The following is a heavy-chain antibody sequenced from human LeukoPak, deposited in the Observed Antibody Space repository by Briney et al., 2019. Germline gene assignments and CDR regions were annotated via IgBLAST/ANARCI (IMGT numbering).Heavy chain of an antibody. J-gene: IGHJ4*02. CDR1: GFTFSSYA. CDR2: IGGSGGST. CDR3: ARDKIVGPTTLDY. D-gene: IGHD1-26*01. V-gene: IGHV3-23*01. Sequence: LPGGSLRLSCAASGFTFSSYAMSWVRQAPGKGLEWVSAIGGSGGSTYYADSVKGRFTISRDNSKNTLYLQMNSLRADDTAVYYCARDKIVGPTTLDYWGQGTLVTVSS.